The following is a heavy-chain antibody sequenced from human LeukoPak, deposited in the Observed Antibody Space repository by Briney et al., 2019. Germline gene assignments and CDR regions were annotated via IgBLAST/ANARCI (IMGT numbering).Heavy chain of an antibody. J-gene: IGHJ5*02. Sequence: ASVKVSCKASGYTFTGYYMHWVRQAPGQGLEWMGCINPNSGGANFAQKLQGRVTMTTDTSTSTAYMELRSLRSDDTAVYYCARGSPRYNWNDGTYNWFDPWGQGTLVTVSS. V-gene: IGHV1-2*02. CDR3: ARGSPRYNWNDGTYNWFDP. D-gene: IGHD1-20*01. CDR1: GYTFTGYY. CDR2: INPNSGGA.